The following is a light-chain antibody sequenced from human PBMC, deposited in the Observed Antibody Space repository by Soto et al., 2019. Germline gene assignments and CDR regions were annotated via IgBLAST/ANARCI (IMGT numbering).Light chain of an antibody. J-gene: IGLJ1*01. CDR2: EGS. Sequence: QSALTQPASVSGSLDQSITISCTGSSSDVGGYNLVSWYQQHPGKAPKLMIYEGSQRPSGVSSRFSGSKSGNTASLTISGLQPDDEADYHCCSYAGASSYVFGTGTQLTVL. CDR1: SSDVGGYNL. CDR3: CSYAGASSYV. V-gene: IGLV2-23*01.